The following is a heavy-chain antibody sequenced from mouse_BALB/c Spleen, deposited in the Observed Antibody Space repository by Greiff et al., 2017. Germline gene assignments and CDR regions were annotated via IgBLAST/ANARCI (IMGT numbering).Heavy chain of an antibody. Sequence: QVQLQQSGAELMKPGASVKISCKATGYTFSSYWIEWVKQRPGHGLEWIGEILPGSDSTNYNEKFKGKATFTADTSSNTAYMQLSSLTSEDSAVYYCARLRAYWGQGTLVTVSA. CDR2: ILPGSDST. V-gene: IGHV1-9*01. CDR3: ARLRAY. J-gene: IGHJ3*01. CDR1: GYTFSSYW.